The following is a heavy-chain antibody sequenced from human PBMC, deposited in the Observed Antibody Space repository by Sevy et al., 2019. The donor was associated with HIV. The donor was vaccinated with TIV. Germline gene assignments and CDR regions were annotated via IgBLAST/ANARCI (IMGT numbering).Heavy chain of an antibody. CDR3: KRFSRGTDVDY. Sequence: GGSLRLSCVASGFTFSNSWMNWVRQAPGKGQERVANINTGGTEEIYVDSVNGRLIISRDNAKNSLFMRMNSLRAEDTGVYYCKRFSRGTDVDYWGQGTLVTVSS. CDR2: INTGGTEE. D-gene: IGHD2-2*01. CDR1: GFTFSNSW. J-gene: IGHJ4*02. V-gene: IGHV3-7*01.